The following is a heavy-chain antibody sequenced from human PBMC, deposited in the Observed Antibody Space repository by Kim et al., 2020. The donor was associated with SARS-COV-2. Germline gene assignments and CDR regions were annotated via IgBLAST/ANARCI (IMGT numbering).Heavy chain of an antibody. J-gene: IGHJ3*02. CDR2: IYSGGST. CDR1: GFTVSSNY. CDR3: ARGTSCYARDCDAFDI. D-gene: IGHD2-2*01. Sequence: GGSLRLSCAASGFTVSSNYMSWVRQAPGKGLEWVSVIYSGGSTYYADSVKGRFTISRHNSKNTLYLQMNSLRAEDTAVYYCARGTSCYARDCDAFDIWGQGTMVTVSS. V-gene: IGHV3-53*04.